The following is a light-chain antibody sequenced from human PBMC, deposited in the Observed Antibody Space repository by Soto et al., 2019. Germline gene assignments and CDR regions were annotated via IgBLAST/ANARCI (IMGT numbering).Light chain of an antibody. CDR3: QKYNSAPWT. Sequence: EIVLTQSPGTLSLSPGERATLSCRASQSVNSDYLGWFQQKPGQAPRLLIYGASTRATGIPDRFSGSGSGTDFTLTISSLQPEDVATYYCQKYNSAPWTFGQGTKVEIK. CDR1: QSVNSDY. CDR2: GAS. V-gene: IGKV3-20*01. J-gene: IGKJ1*01.